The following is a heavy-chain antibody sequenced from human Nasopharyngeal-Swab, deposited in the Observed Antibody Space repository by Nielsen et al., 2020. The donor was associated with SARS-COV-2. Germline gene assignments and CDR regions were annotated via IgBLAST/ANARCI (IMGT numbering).Heavy chain of an antibody. V-gene: IGHV4-34*01. D-gene: IGHD3-16*01. CDR2: INHGGNT. Sequence: QTLSLTCAVNGGSLSGSSWRWIRQPPGKGLEWVGEINHGGNTKYNPSLKSRVTVGVDTSQNQVSLKLSTETAADTAVYYCAGVLSGVVPSPFLGLGPYFYDYYMDVWGKGTTVTVSS. CDR3: AGVLSGVVPSPFLGLGPYFYDYYMDV. CDR1: GGSLSGSS. J-gene: IGHJ6*03.